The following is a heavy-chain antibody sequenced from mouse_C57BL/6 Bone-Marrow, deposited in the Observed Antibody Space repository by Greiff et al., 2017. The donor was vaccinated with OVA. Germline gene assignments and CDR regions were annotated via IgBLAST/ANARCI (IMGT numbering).Heavy chain of an antibody. V-gene: IGHV1-55*01. CDR3: ARQGLYSKFPYYAMDY. CDR1: GYTFTSYW. J-gene: IGHJ4*01. Sequence: QVQLQQPGAELVKPGASVKMSCKASGYTFTSYWITWVKQRPGQGLEWIGDIYPGSGSTNYNEKFKSKATLTVDTSSSTAYMQLRSLTSEDSAVYYCARQGLYSKFPYYAMDYWGQGTSVTVSS. CDR2: IYPGSGST. D-gene: IGHD2-5*01.